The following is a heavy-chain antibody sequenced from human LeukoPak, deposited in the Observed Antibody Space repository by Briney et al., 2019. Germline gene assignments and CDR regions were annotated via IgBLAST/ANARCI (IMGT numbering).Heavy chain of an antibody. J-gene: IGHJ5*02. Sequence: SETLSLTCTVSGGSISSYSWSWIRQPAGKGLEWIGRIYTSGSTNYNPSLKSRVTVSVDTSKNQFSLKLSSVTAADTAVYYCARGCGSSWFNWFDPWGQGTLVTVSS. V-gene: IGHV4-4*07. D-gene: IGHD6-13*01. CDR1: GGSISSYS. CDR3: ARGCGSSWFNWFDP. CDR2: IYTSGST.